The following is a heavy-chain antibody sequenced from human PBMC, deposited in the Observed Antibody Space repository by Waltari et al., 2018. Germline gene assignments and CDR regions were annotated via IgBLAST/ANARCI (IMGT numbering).Heavy chain of an antibody. Sequence: QVQLQQWGAGLLKPSETLSLTCAVYGGSFSGYYWSWIRQPPGKGLEWIGEINHSVSTNYNPSLKRRVTISVDTSKNQFSLKLSSVTAADTAVYYCARHMTMVPSDIWGQGTMVTVSS. D-gene: IGHD3-10*01. CDR2: INHSVST. V-gene: IGHV4-34*01. J-gene: IGHJ3*02. CDR3: ARHMTMVPSDI. CDR1: GGSFSGYY.